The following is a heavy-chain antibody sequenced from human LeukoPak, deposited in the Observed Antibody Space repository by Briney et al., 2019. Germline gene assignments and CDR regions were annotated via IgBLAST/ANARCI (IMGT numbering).Heavy chain of an antibody. CDR3: ARDGTAPGLYFDL. V-gene: IGHV3-7*01. J-gene: IGHJ4*01. D-gene: IGHD6-13*01. CDR1: GFTFSSYW. CDR2: IKQDGGEK. Sequence: GGSLRLSCAVSGFTFSSYWMNWVRQAPGKGLEWVASIKQDGGEKYYVDSVKDRFTISRVNAKNSLYLQMSSLRAEDTAAYYCARDGTAPGLYFDLWGQGTLVTVSS.